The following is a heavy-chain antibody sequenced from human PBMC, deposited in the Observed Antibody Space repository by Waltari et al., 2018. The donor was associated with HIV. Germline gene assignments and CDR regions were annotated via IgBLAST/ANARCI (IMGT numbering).Heavy chain of an antibody. Sequence: QVQLQESGPGLVKPSQTLSLTCTVSGGSISSGGSYCSWIRQPPGTGLEWIGYIYYSGSTYYNPSLKSRVTISVDTSKNQFSLKLSSVTAADTAVYYCARVLRITMVRGGSGWFDPWGQGTLVTVSS. CDR2: IYYSGST. D-gene: IGHD3-10*01. CDR1: GGSISSGGSY. CDR3: ARVLRITMVRGGSGWFDP. V-gene: IGHV4-31*03. J-gene: IGHJ5*02.